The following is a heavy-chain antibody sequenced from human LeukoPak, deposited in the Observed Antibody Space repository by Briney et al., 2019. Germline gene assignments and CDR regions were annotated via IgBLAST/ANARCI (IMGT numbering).Heavy chain of an antibody. V-gene: IGHV3-21*01. CDR1: GSTSSTIS. Sequence: GGSLDPSCPPPGSTSSTISRNWVRQPQGKGLEWVSSISSSSSYIYYADSVKGRFTISRDNAKNSLYLQMNSLRAEDTAVYYCTRRLDDWGQGTLVTVSS. D-gene: IGHD3-16*01. CDR3: TRRLDD. CDR2: ISSSSSYI. J-gene: IGHJ4*02.